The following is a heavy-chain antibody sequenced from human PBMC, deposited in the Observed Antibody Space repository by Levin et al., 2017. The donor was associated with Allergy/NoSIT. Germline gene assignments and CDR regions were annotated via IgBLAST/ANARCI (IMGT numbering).Heavy chain of an antibody. CDR1: GYSFTSYW. J-gene: IGHJ6*03. D-gene: IGHD2-15*01. Sequence: GESLKISCQGSGYSFTSYWIGWVRQMPGKGLEWMGIIYPGDSDTRYSPSFQGQVTISADNSISTAYLQGSSLKASDTAIYYCARRGTRNYYYYMDVWGKGTTVTVSS. CDR3: ARRGTRNYYYYMDV. CDR2: IYPGDSDT. V-gene: IGHV5-51*01.